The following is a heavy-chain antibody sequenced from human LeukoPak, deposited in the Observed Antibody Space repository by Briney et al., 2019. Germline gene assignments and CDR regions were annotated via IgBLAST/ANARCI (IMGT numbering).Heavy chain of an antibody. CDR1: GYTFTGYY. CDR2: INCNGGGT. V-gene: IGHV1-2*06. CDR3: ARDYGPYPGCSWFDP. J-gene: IGHJ5*02. D-gene: IGHD2-21*01. Sequence: ASVKVSCKASGYTFTGYYIHWVRQAPGQGLEWMGRINCNGGGTSYAQKFQGRVTMTRDTSISTAYMELDRLTSDDTAVYYCARDYGPYPGCSWFDPWGQGALVTVSS.